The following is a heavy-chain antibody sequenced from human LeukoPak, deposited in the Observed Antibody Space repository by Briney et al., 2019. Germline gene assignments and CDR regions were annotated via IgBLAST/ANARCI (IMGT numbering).Heavy chain of an antibody. V-gene: IGHV1-2*06. CDR1: GYTFTGYY. D-gene: IGHD2-21*02. J-gene: IGHJ4*02. Sequence: ASVKVSCKAPGYTFTGYYMHWVRQAPGQGLEWMGRINPNSGGTNYAQKFQGRVTMTRDTSISTAYMELSRLRSDDTAVYYCAGERSAYCGGDCFLDFDYWGQGTLVTVSS. CDR2: INPNSGGT. CDR3: AGERSAYCGGDCFLDFDY.